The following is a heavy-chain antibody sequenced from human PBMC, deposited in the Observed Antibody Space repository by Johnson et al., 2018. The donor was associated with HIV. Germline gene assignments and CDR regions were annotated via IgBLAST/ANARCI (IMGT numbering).Heavy chain of an antibody. J-gene: IGHJ3*01. CDR2: ITNSGAST. CDR1: GFAFNRYA. CDR3: AKGRRELLLPPDAFDF. V-gene: IGHV3-23*04. D-gene: IGHD2-15*01. Sequence: VQLVESGGGLVQPGGSLRLSCAASGFAFNRYAMPWVRQAPGKRLEWVSGITNSGASTYYSDSVKGRFTISRDNSKNTLYLQMNSLRPQDTALYYCAKGRRELLLPPDAFDFWGQGTLVTVSS.